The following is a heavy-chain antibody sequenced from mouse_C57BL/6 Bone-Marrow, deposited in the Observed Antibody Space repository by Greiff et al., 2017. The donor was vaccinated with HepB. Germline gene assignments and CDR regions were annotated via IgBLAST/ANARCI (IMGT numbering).Heavy chain of an antibody. CDR2: IYPRSGNT. D-gene: IGHD2-2*01. CDR1: GYTFTSYG. V-gene: IGHV1-81*01. Sequence: QVQLKESGAELARPGASVKLSCKASGYTFTSYGISWVKQRTGQGLEWIGEIYPRSGNTYYNEKFKGKATLTADKSSSTAYMELRSLTSEDSAVYFCARGLYYGYDEKFAYWGQGTLVTVSA. J-gene: IGHJ3*01. CDR3: ARGLYYGYDEKFAY.